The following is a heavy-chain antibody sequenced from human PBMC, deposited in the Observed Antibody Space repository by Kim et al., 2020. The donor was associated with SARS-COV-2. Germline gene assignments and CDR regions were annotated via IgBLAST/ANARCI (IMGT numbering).Heavy chain of an antibody. Sequence: ASVKVSCKSSGYTFSGYYLHWVRQAPGQGLEWMGWINPKSGGTNYAQKFQGRVTMTRDTSISTAYMELSSLRSHDTAVYYCARFCSSIWCLVYFDHWGQG. V-gene: IGHV1-2*02. CDR3: ARFCSSIWCLVYFDH. CDR2: INPKSGGT. CDR1: GYTFSGYY. D-gene: IGHD2-2*01. J-gene: IGHJ4*02.